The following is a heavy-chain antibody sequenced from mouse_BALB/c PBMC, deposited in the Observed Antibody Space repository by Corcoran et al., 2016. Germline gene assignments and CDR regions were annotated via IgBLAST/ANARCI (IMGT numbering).Heavy chain of an antibody. CDR1: GYTFTSYV. V-gene: IGHV1S136*01. J-gene: IGHJ2*01. CDR2: INPYNDGT. Sequence: EVQLQQSGPELVKPGASVKMSCKASGYTFTSYVIHWVKQKPGQGLEWIGYINPYNDGTKSNEKFKGKATLTSDKSSSTAYMELSSLTSEDSAGYYCARRTGYFDYWGQGTTLTVSS. CDR3: ARRTGYFDY.